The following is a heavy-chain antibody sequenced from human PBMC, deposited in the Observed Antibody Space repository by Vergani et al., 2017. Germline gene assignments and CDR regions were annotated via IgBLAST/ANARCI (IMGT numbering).Heavy chain of an antibody. Sequence: QAQLQESGPGLVKPSETLSLTCTVSGGSITSSSYYWGWIRQPHGKGLEWIGNIYHSGGAYYNPSLKGRVTISVDTSKNQFSLEVTSVTAADTAIYFCARTESFILRYFHLALWGQGTLVTVSS. CDR2: IYHSGGA. CDR1: GGSITSSSYY. CDR3: ARTESFILRYFHLAL. V-gene: IGHV4-39*01. D-gene: IGHD3-9*01. J-gene: IGHJ4*02.